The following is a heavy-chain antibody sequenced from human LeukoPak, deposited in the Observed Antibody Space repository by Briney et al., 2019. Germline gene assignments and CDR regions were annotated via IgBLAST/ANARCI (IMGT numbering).Heavy chain of an antibody. V-gene: IGHV4-59*01. CDR3: ARDAPNYDLHAFDI. J-gene: IGHJ3*02. D-gene: IGHD3-3*01. CDR2: IYYSGST. CDR1: GGSISSYY. Sequence: SETLSLTCTVSGGSISSYYWSWIRQPPGKGLEWIGYIYYSGSTNYNPSLRSRVTISVDTSKNQFSLKLSSVTAADTAVYYCARDAPNYDLHAFDIWGQGTMVTVSS.